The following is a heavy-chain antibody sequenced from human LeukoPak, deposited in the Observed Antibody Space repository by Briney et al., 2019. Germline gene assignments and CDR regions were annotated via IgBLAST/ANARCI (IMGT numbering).Heavy chain of an antibody. CDR1: GFIFSNYW. J-gene: IGHJ6*02. CDR3: ARHMKLELPASSGYCYGMDV. Sequence: QPGGSLRLSCAASGFIFSNYWMTWVRQAPGKGLEWVANIKQDGRENYYVDSVKARFTISRDNAKNSMYLQMNSLRAEDTAVYYCARHMKLELPASSGYCYGMDVWGRGTTATVSS. D-gene: IGHD1-7*01. CDR2: IKQDGREN. V-gene: IGHV3-7*01.